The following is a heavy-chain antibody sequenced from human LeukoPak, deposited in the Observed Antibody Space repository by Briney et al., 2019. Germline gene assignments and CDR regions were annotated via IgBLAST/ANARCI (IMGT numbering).Heavy chain of an antibody. CDR1: GFTFSSYG. Sequence: GRSLRLSCAASGFTFSSYGMHWVRQAPGKGLEWVAVISYDGSNKYYADSVKGRFTISRDNSKNTLYLQMNSLRAEDTAVYYCAKDAYYGSGSYYRGADYWGQGTLVTVSS. D-gene: IGHD3-10*01. CDR3: AKDAYYGSGSYYRGADY. V-gene: IGHV3-30*18. J-gene: IGHJ4*02. CDR2: ISYDGSNK.